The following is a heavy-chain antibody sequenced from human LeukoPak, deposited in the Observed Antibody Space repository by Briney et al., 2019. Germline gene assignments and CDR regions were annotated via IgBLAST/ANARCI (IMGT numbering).Heavy chain of an antibody. D-gene: IGHD3-22*01. CDR2: INHSGST. V-gene: IGHV4-34*01. CDR1: GGSFSGYY. CDR3: ARGLPYYYDSSGSP. Sequence: SETLSLTCAVYGGSFSGYYWSWIRQPPGKGLEWIGEINHSGSTNYNPSLKSRVTISVDTSKNQFSLKLSSVTAAGTAVYYCARGLPYYYDSSGSPWGQGTLVTVSS. J-gene: IGHJ5*02.